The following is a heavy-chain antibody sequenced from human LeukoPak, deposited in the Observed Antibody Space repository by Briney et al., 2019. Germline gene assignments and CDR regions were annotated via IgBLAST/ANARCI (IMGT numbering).Heavy chain of an antibody. CDR2: VTSSSSTI. D-gene: IGHD3-22*01. CDR1: GFTFSNYT. V-gene: IGHV3-48*01. Sequence: GGSLRLSCTASGFTFSNYTMNWVRQAPGKGLEWVSYVTSSSSTIYYADSVKGRFTISRDNVKNSLYLQMNSLRAEDTAVYYCARGLSGYFPYNWFDPWGQGTLVTVSS. CDR3: ARGLSGYFPYNWFDP. J-gene: IGHJ5*02.